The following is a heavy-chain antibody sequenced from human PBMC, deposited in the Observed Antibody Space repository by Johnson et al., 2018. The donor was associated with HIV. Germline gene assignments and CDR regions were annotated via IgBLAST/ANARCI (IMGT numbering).Heavy chain of an antibody. CDR1: GFTFSSYA. V-gene: IGHV3-30*04. Sequence: QVQVVESGGGVVQPGRSLRLSCAASGFTFSSYAMHWVRQAPGKGLEWVAVISYDGSNKYYADSVKGRFTISRDNAKNSLYLQMNSLKTEDTAVDYCTTPGYDTEDAFDIWGQGTMVTVSS. CDR2: ISYDGSNK. J-gene: IGHJ3*02. CDR3: TTPGYDTEDAFDI. D-gene: IGHD3-9*01.